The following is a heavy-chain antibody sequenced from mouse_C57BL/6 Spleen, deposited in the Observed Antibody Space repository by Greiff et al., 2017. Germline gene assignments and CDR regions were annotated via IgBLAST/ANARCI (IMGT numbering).Heavy chain of an antibody. J-gene: IGHJ3*01. Sequence: VQLVQPGAGLVKPGASVKLSCKASGFTFTTYWMHWVRQRPGRGLEWIGRIDPNSGGTKSNEKFKSKATLTVDKPSSTPYMKLSSLTYADSAVYYCARDDSFAYWGQGTLVTVSA. V-gene: IGHV1-72*01. CDR3: ARDDSFAY. CDR1: GFTFTTYW. CDR2: IDPNSGGT. D-gene: IGHD2-4*01.